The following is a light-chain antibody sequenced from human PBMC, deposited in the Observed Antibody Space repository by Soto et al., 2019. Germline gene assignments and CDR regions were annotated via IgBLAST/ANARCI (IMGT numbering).Light chain of an antibody. CDR3: QQYNNWFT. Sequence: EIVMTQSPATLSVSPGERATLSCRASQSVSSNLAWYQQKPGQAPRLLIYGASTRATGIPARFSGSGSGTDFTLTISILQSEDFAVYYCQQYNNWFTFGGGTKVEIK. CDR1: QSVSSN. V-gene: IGKV3-15*01. J-gene: IGKJ4*01. CDR2: GAS.